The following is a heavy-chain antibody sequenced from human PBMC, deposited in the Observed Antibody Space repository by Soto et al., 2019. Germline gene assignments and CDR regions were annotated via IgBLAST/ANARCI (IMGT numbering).Heavy chain of an antibody. D-gene: IGHD3-10*01. CDR1: GFTFSSYA. Sequence: PGGSLRLSCAASGFTFSSYAMHWVRQAPGKGLEWVAVISYDGSNKYYADSVKGRFTISRDNSKNTLYLQMNSLRAEDTAVYYCARYGSYYFDYWGQGTLVTVSS. CDR2: ISYDGSNK. CDR3: ARYGSYYFDY. V-gene: IGHV3-30-3*01. J-gene: IGHJ4*02.